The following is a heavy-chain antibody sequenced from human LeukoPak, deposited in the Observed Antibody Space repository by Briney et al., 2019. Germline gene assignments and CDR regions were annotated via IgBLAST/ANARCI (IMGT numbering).Heavy chain of an antibody. D-gene: IGHD6-6*01. CDR2: INPGDGST. CDR1: GYTFTNGY. J-gene: IGHJ4*02. CDR3: ARVGQLVFDY. V-gene: IGHV1-46*03. Sequence: GASVKVSXKTSGYTFTNGYLNWVRQAPGQGLEWVGIINPGDGSTKYAQKFQGRVTMTRDTSTSTVYMELSILGSEDTAVYYCARVGQLVFDYWGQGTLVTVSS.